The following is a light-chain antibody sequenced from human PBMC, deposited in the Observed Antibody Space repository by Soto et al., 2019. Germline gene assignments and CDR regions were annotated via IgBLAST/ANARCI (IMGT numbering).Light chain of an antibody. J-gene: IGLJ3*02. V-gene: IGLV2-11*01. CDR3: CSYAGSFIWL. CDR2: DVF. CDR1: SSDVGGYNL. Sequence: QPVLTQPRSVSGSPGQSVTIPCTGSSSDVGGYNLVSWYQQYPGEVPKLIIYDVFKRPSGVPDRFSGSKSGNTASLTISGLQGDDEADFYCCSYAGSFIWLFGGGTKLTVL.